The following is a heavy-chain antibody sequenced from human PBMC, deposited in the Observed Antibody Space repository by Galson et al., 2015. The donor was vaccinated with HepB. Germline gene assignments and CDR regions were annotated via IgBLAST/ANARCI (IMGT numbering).Heavy chain of an antibody. D-gene: IGHD3-10*01. CDR1: GFTFSNAW. J-gene: IGHJ4*02. V-gene: IGHV3-15*01. CDR2: IKSKTDGGTT. Sequence: LSLSCAASGFTFSNAWMSWVRQAPWKWLEWVGRIKSKTDGGTTDYAAPVNGRFTISRDDSKNTLYLQMNSLKTEDTAVYYCTTGVSKVRGVLVDYWGQGTLVTVSS. CDR3: TTGVSKVRGVLVDY.